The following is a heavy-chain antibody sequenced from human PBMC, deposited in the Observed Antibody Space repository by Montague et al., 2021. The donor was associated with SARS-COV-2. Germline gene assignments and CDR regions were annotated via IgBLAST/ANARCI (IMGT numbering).Heavy chain of an antibody. CDR3: ARDYPRGDILTVYYYYMDV. V-gene: IGHV3-33*01. Sequence: SLRLSCAASGFTFSSYGMHWVRQAPGKGLEWVAVICYDGSNKYYADSVKGRFTISRDNSKNTLYLQMNSLRAEDTAVYYCARDYPRGDILTVYYYYMDVWGKGTTVTVSS. J-gene: IGHJ6*03. CDR2: ICYDGSNK. D-gene: IGHD3-9*01. CDR1: GFTFSSYG.